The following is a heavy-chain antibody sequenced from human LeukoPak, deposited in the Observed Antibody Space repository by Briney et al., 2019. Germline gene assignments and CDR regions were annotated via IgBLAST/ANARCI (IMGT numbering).Heavy chain of an antibody. CDR1: GGSISSSSYY. Sequence: SETLSLTCTVSGGSISSSSYYWSWIRQPPGKGLEWIGEINHSGSTNYNPSLKSRVTISVDTSKNQFSLKLSSVTAADTAVYYCARDGYYYDTSGYIVLDYWGQGTLVTVSS. D-gene: IGHD3-22*01. CDR2: INHSGST. J-gene: IGHJ4*02. V-gene: IGHV4-39*07. CDR3: ARDGYYYDTSGYIVLDY.